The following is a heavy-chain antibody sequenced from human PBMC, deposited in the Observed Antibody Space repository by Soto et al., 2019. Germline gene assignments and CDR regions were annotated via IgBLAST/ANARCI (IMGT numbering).Heavy chain of an antibody. CDR1: GGSISNYY. J-gene: IGHJ1*01. CDR2: IHNSENT. D-gene: IGHD6-19*01. CDR3: TTGSGWTSEH. Sequence: QVQLQESGPGPVKPSETLSLTCTASGGSISNYYWNWIRQPPGKGLEWIGNIHNSENTNYNPSLVHRVTISLDTSNNQCSLKMNSVTAADTAVYYCTTGSGWTSEHWGRGTLVTVSS. V-gene: IGHV4-59*08.